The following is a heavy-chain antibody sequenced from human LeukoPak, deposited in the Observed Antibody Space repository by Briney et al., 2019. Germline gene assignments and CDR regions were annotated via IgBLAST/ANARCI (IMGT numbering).Heavy chain of an antibody. V-gene: IGHV4-34*01. D-gene: IGHD5-12*01. Sequence: SETLSLTCAVYGGSFSGYYWSWIRQPPGKGLEWIGEINHSGSTNYNPSLKSRVTISVDTSKNQFSLKLSSVTAADTAVYYCASLVATMDSYYYYMDVWGKGTTVTVSS. J-gene: IGHJ6*03. CDR2: INHSGST. CDR1: GGSFSGYY. CDR3: ASLVATMDSYYYYMDV.